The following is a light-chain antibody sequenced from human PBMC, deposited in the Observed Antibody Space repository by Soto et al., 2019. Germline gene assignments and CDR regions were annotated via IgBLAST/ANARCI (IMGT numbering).Light chain of an antibody. V-gene: IGKV3-11*01. J-gene: IGKJ4*01. Sequence: EIVLTQSPATLSVSPGERATLSCRASQSIRNYLAWYQQKPGQAPRLLIYDAPNRATGIPARFSGSGSGTDFNLTISSLEPEDSAVYFCQQRNNWVTFGGGSKVEIK. CDR1: QSIRNY. CDR2: DAP. CDR3: QQRNNWVT.